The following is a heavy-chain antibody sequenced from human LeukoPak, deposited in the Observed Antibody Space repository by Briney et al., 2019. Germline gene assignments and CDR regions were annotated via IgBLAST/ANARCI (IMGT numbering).Heavy chain of an antibody. CDR1: GFTFSDYF. Sequence: SGGSLRLSCAASGFTFSDYFMSWVRQAPGKGLEWLSYINGRGTYIDYAESLKGRITISRDNAQNSLYLQTNSLRVEDTAVYYCARSGREATEIDYWGQGTLVTVSS. CDR3: ARSGREATEIDY. D-gene: IGHD1-1*01. CDR2: INGRGTYI. V-gene: IGHV3-11*06. J-gene: IGHJ4*02.